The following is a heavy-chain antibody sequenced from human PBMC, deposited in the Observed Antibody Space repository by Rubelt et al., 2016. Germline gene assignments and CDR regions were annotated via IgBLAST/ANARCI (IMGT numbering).Heavy chain of an antibody. CDR3: AHGGLELFVGWWFDP. CDR2: IYWNDDK. CDR1: GFSLSTSGAG. D-gene: IGHD1-26*01. J-gene: IGHJ5*02. V-gene: IGHV2-5*01. Sequence: QITLKASGPTLVKPTQTLTLTCTFSGFSLSTSGAGVGWIRQPPGKALEWLALIYWNDDKRYSPYRKSRPTSIKDTSKNQVVLRMTSMDPTDAATYECAHGGLELFVGWWFDPWGQGTLVTVPP.